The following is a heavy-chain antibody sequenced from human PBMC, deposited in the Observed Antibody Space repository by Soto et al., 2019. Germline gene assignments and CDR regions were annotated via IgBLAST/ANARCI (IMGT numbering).Heavy chain of an antibody. CDR3: AREYPSTYYFDS. CDR1: GSTFSSYF. Sequence: ASVKVSCKASGSTFSSYFMHWFRQAPGQGLQWVGIIKPSGGITDYAQEFQDKVTMTRDTSTSTVYMELSSLTSADTAVYYCAREYPSTYYFDSWGQGTLVTVSS. CDR2: IKPSGGIT. J-gene: IGHJ4*02. V-gene: IGHV1-46*01.